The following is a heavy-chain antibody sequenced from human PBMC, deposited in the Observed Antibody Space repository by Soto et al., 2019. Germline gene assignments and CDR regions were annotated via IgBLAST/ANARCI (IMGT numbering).Heavy chain of an antibody. J-gene: IGHJ5*02. Sequence: PSETLSLTCAVSGYSVSSGYYWAWIRQPPGKGLEWIGSMYHSGNTYHNPSLKSRVTISVDTSKNQFSLKLSSVTAADTALYYCARDLSSSSENWFDPWGQGILVTSPQ. CDR2: MYHSGNT. D-gene: IGHD6-6*01. CDR1: GYSVSSGYY. CDR3: ARDLSSSSENWFDP. V-gene: IGHV4-38-2*02.